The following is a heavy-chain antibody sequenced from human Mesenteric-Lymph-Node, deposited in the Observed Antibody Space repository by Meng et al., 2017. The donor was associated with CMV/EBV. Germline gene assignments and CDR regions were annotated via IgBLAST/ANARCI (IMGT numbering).Heavy chain of an antibody. CDR2: ISGSDGST. CDR3: AKRYYDFWTGYYPFDY. V-gene: IGHV3-23*01. CDR1: GFTVSSYA. Sequence: SGFTVSSYAMTWVRQAPEKGLEWVSAISGSDGSTYYTDSVKGRFTISRDNSKNTLYLQMNSLRAEDTAIYYCAKRYYDFWTGYYPFDYWGQGTLVTVSS. D-gene: IGHD3-3*01. J-gene: IGHJ4*02.